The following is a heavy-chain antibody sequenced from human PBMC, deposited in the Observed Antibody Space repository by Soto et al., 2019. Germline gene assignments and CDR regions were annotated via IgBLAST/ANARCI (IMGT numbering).Heavy chain of an antibody. CDR3: ARGQPGHGPSCYYGRDV. CDR2: IYYSGST. CDR1: GGSISSYY. J-gene: IGHJ6*02. Sequence: QVQLQESGPGLVKPSETLSLTCTVSGGSISSYYWSWIRQPPGKGLEWIGYIYYSGSTNYNPSLKSLVTVSVDTAKNRFARKLSAVTAAVTAVYYCARGQPGHGPSCYYGRDVWGQGTTVTVSS. V-gene: IGHV4-59*01.